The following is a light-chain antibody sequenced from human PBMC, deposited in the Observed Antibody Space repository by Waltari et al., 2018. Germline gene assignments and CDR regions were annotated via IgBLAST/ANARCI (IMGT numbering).Light chain of an antibody. CDR3: QQYYSIVYT. J-gene: IGKJ2*01. Sequence: TCRASQAIYNSVAWYQQKPGKAPKLLLYGAFGLESGVPSRFSGSGSGTVYTLTISSLQPEDFATYYCQQYYSIVYTFGQGTKLEIK. CDR1: QAIYNS. CDR2: GAF. V-gene: IGKV1-NL1*01.